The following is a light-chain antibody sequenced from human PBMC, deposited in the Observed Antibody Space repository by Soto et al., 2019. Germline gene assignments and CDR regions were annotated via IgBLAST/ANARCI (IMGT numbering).Light chain of an antibody. CDR1: QSVSSY. J-gene: IGKJ1*01. CDR3: QQRSNWPGT. CDR2: DAS. V-gene: IGKV3-11*01. Sequence: EIVFTQSPSTLSLSPGEGATLSCRASQSVSSYLAWYQQKPGQAPRLLIYDASNRATGIPARFSGSGSGKDFTLIIRSLAPEDFAVYYCQQRSNWPGTFGLGTKVDIK.